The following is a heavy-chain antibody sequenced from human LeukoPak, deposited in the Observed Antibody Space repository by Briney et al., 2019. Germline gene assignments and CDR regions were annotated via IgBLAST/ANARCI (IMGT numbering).Heavy chain of an antibody. Sequence: GGSLRLSCAASGFTFSSYAMHWVRQAPGKGLEWVAVISYDGSNKYYAASVKGRFTISRDFSKNTVFLHMNSLRAEDTAMYYCARGDDSGYYDYFDYWGQGALVTVSS. V-gene: IGHV3-30*14. CDR2: ISYDGSNK. CDR3: ARGDDSGYYDYFDY. D-gene: IGHD5-12*01. CDR1: GFTFSSYA. J-gene: IGHJ4*02.